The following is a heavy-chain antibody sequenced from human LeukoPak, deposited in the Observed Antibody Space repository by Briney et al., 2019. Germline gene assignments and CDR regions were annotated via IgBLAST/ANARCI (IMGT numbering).Heavy chain of an antibody. CDR1: GFTFSSYG. J-gene: IGHJ4*02. Sequence: PGGSLRPSCAASGFTFSSYGMHWVRQAPGKGLEWVAFIRYDGSNKYYADSVRGRFTISRDNSKNTLYLQMNSLRAEDTAVYYCASAQWLVPNYYFDYWGQGTLVTVSS. CDR2: IRYDGSNK. V-gene: IGHV3-30*02. D-gene: IGHD6-19*01. CDR3: ASAQWLVPNYYFDY.